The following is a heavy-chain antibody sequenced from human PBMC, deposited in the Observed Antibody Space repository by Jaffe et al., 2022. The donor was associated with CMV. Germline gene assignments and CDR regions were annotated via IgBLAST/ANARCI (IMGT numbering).Heavy chain of an antibody. D-gene: IGHD3-3*01. CDR2: INSDGSST. J-gene: IGHJ6*03. CDR1: GFTFSSYW. V-gene: IGHV3-74*01. Sequence: EVQLVESGGGLVQPGGSLRLSCAASGFTFSSYWMHWVRQAPGKGLVWVSRINSDGSSTSYADSVKGRFTISRDNAKNTLYLQMNSLRAEDTAVYYCARENYDFWSGYYRYYYYYYYMDVWGKGTTVTVSS. CDR3: ARENYDFWSGYYRYYYYYYYMDV.